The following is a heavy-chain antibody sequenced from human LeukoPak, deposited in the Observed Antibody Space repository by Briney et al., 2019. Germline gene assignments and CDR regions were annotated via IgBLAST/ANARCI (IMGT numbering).Heavy chain of an antibody. V-gene: IGHV1-46*01. D-gene: IGHD5-12*01. CDR3: ASQGATYWFDP. J-gene: IGHJ5*02. CDR2: INPSGGSA. Sequence: ASVKVSCKASGYTFTSYYMHWVRQAPGQGLEWMGIINPSGGSASYAQKFQGRVTMTRDTSTSTVYMELSSLRSEDTAVYYCASQGATYWFDPWGRGTLVTVSS. CDR1: GYTFTSYY.